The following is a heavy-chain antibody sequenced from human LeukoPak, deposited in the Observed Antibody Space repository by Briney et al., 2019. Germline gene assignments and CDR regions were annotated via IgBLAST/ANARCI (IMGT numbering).Heavy chain of an antibody. Sequence: PSETLSLTCTVSGGSISNYYWGWIRQPPGEGLEWIGSIYSSGSTYYNPSLKSRVTISVDTSKNQFSLKLSSVTAADTAVYYCARQGPRRDGYNSAYWGQGTLVTVSS. CDR3: ARQGPRRDGYNSAY. CDR1: GGSISNYY. V-gene: IGHV4-39*01. D-gene: IGHD5-24*01. J-gene: IGHJ4*02. CDR2: IYSSGST.